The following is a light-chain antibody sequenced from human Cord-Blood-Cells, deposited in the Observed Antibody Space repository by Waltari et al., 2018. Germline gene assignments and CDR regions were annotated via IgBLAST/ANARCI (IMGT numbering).Light chain of an antibody. CDR2: AVS. J-gene: IGLJ3*02. Sequence: QSALTQPASVSGSPGQSITISCTGTSSDVGGYNYVSWYQQHPGKAPKLMIYAVSNRPSGVSNRFSCSKSGNMASLTISGLQAEDEADYYCSSYTSSSTWVFGGGTKLTVL. CDR3: SSYTSSSTWV. V-gene: IGLV2-14*03. CDR1: SSDVGGYNY.